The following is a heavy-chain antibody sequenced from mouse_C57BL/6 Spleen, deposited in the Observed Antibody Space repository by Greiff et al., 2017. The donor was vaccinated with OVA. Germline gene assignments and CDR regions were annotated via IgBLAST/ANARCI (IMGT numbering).Heavy chain of an antibody. Sequence: QVQLQQPGAELVMPGASVKLSCKASGYTFTSYWMHWVKQRPGQGLEWIGEIDPSDSYTNYNQKFKGKSTLTVDKSSSTAYMQLSSLTSEDSAVYYCALDSSGLAYWGQGTLVTVSA. CDR2: IDPSDSYT. J-gene: IGHJ3*01. CDR3: ALDSSGLAY. V-gene: IGHV1-69*01. CDR1: GYTFTSYW. D-gene: IGHD3-2*01.